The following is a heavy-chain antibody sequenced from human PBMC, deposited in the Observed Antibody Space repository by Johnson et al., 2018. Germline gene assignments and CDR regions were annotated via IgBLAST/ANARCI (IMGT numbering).Heavy chain of an antibody. J-gene: IGHJ1*01. CDR1: GFTFSRYT. Sequence: LVQSGGGLVKPGGSLRLSCAASGFTFSRYTLNWVRQAPGKGLEWVSSISSNSAYIYYADSVKGRFTISRDNAKNSLYLQMNSLRAGDTAVYYWRRDWEEMATITRYFQHWGQGTLVTVSS. CDR2: ISSNSAYI. CDR3: RRDWEEMATITRYFQH. D-gene: IGHD5-24*01. V-gene: IGHV3-21*01.